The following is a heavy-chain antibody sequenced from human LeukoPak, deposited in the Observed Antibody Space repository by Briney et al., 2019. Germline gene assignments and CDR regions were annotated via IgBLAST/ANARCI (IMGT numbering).Heavy chain of an antibody. D-gene: IGHD2-21*02. Sequence: KSGESLKISCKGSGYRFTDYWIGWVRQMPGKGLECMGIIYPDDSDIRYSPSFQGQVTISADKSVSTAYLQWSSLKASDTAMYYCARTYCGGDCYYSYFDYWGQGTLVTVSS. J-gene: IGHJ4*02. CDR2: IYPDDSDI. CDR1: GYRFTDYW. CDR3: ARTYCGGDCYYSYFDY. V-gene: IGHV5-51*01.